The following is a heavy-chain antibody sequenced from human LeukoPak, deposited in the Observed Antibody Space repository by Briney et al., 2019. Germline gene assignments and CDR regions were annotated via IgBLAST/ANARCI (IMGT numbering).Heavy chain of an antibody. J-gene: IGHJ4*02. V-gene: IGHV1-69*06. CDR3: ATGRTDIVVVPATLRNYFFDY. D-gene: IGHD2-2*01. CDR1: GGTFSSYD. CDR2: IMPIFRTA. Sequence: GASVTVSCKASGGTFSSYDFSWVRQAPGQGLEWMGGIMPIFRTANYAQKFRGRVTMTADKSTSTAYMELSSLRSEDTAVYYCATGRTDIVVVPATLRNYFFDYWGQGTLVTVSS.